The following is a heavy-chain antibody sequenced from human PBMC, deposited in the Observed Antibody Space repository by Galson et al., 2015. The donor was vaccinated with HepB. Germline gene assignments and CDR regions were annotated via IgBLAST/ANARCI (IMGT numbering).Heavy chain of an antibody. CDR2: ISTGNGYT. V-gene: IGHV1-18*04. J-gene: IGHJ4*02. CDR1: GYTFTTSG. Sequence: SVKVSCKASGYTFTTSGTTWVRQAPGQGLEWIGWISTGNGYTIYAQKFQGRVTVTTDTSATTAYMELRSLTSDDTAVYYCVRDSNRIVDHWGQGTLVTVSS. D-gene: IGHD2-8*01. CDR3: VRDSNRIVDH.